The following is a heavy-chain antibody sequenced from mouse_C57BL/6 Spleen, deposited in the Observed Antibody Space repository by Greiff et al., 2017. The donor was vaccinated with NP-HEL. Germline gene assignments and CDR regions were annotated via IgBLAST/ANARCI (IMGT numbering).Heavy chain of an antibody. CDR1: GFNIKDYY. CDR2: IDPEDGDT. D-gene: IGHD1-1*01. J-gene: IGHJ2*01. V-gene: IGHV14-1*01. CDR3: TRYYYGQYFDY. Sequence: EVQLQQSGAELVRPGASVKLSCTASGFNIKDYYMHWVKQRPEQGLEWIGRIDPEDGDTEYAPKFQGKATMTADTSSNTAYLQRSSLTSEDTAVYYCTRYYYGQYFDYWGQGTTLTVSS.